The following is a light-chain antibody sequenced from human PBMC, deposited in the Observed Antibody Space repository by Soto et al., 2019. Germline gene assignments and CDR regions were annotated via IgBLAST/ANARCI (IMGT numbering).Light chain of an antibody. V-gene: IGKV1D-12*01. J-gene: IGKJ1*01. CDR1: QAINNL. CDR2: YAS. Sequence: DIQMTQSPSSVSASVGDRVTITCRASQAINNLLAWYQQKPGKVPKLLIYYASNIQSCVPSRFSGTGFGTDFTLTISSRPPDDCATYCCLKAGSFPWTFGHGTRVEVK. CDR3: LKAGSFPWT.